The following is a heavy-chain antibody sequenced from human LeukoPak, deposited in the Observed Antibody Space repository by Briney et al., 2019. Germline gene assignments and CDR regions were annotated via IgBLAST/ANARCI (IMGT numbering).Heavy chain of an antibody. CDR2: IYHSGST. CDR1: GGSISSGGYS. Sequence: LSLTCAVSGGSISSGGYSWSWIRQPPGKGLEWIGYIYHSGSTYYNPSLKSRVTISVDRSKNQFSLKLSSVTAADTAVYYCASLAVAGLSEGYWGQGTLVIVSS. D-gene: IGHD6-19*01. V-gene: IGHV4-30-2*01. CDR3: ASLAVAGLSEGY. J-gene: IGHJ4*02.